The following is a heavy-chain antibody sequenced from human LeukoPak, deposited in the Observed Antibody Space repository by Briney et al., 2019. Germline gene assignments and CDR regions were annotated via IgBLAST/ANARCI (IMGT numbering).Heavy chain of an antibody. CDR3: AKVWQEMGIRLIDY. D-gene: IGHD7-27*01. V-gene: IGHV3-30*18. CDR1: GFTFSISG. CDR2: ISYDGSNK. J-gene: IGHJ4*02. Sequence: PGGSLRLSCAASGFTFSISGIHWARQAPGKGLEWVAVISYDGSNKYYADSVKGRFTISRDNSKNTLYLQMNSLRAEDTAVYYCAKVWQEMGIRLIDYWGQGTLVTVSS.